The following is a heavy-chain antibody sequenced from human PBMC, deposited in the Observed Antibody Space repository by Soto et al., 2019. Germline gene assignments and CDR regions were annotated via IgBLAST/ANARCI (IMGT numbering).Heavy chain of an antibody. D-gene: IGHD2-8*02. Sequence: SETLSLTCTVSGGSISSSRYYWGWIRQPPGKGLEYMGTIYYNGSTYYKPSLRSRATISVDTSKNQFSLKLTSVTAADTAVYFCARGPRYCTRGGCYAPYLHYWGQGTLVTVSS. J-gene: IGHJ4*02. CDR3: ARGPRYCTRGGCYAPYLHY. CDR2: IYYNGST. CDR1: GGSISSSRYY. V-gene: IGHV4-39*01.